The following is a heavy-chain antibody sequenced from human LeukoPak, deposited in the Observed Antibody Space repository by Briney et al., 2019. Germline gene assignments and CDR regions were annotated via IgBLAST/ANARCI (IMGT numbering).Heavy chain of an antibody. CDR1: GYSISSGYY. Sequence: SETLSLTCTVSGYSISSGYYWGWIRQPPGKGLEWIGSIYHSGSTYYNPSLKSRVTISVDTSKNQFSLKLSSVTAADTAVYYCARDRYYGSYMDVWGKGTTVTVSS. CDR2: IYHSGST. V-gene: IGHV4-38-2*02. D-gene: IGHD3-10*01. J-gene: IGHJ6*03. CDR3: ARDRYYGSYMDV.